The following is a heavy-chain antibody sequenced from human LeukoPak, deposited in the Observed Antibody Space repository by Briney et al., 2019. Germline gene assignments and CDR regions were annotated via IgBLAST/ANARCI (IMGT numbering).Heavy chain of an antibody. Sequence: GGSLRLSCAASGFTFSSYSMNWVRQAPGKGLEWVSYISSSSSTIYYADSVKGRFTISRDNAKNLLYLQMNNLRVEDTAVYYCAKRGQGSSWLYLDYWGQGTLVTVSS. D-gene: IGHD6-13*01. V-gene: IGHV3-48*01. CDR2: ISSSSSTI. CDR3: AKRGQGSSWLYLDY. CDR1: GFTFSSYS. J-gene: IGHJ4*02.